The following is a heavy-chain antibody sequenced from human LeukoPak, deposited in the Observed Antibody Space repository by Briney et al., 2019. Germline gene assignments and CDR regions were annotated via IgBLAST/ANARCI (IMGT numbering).Heavy chain of an antibody. CDR3: ARGYGYSYGYSWHYYFDY. CDR1: GGSFSGYY. D-gene: IGHD5-18*01. J-gene: IGHJ4*02. Sequence: PSETLSLTCAVYGGSFSGYYWSWIRQPPGKGLEWIGEINHSGSTNYNPSLKSRVTISVDTSKNQFSLKLSSVTAADTAVYYRARGYGYSYGYSWHYYFDYWGQGTLVTVSS. V-gene: IGHV4-34*01. CDR2: INHSGST.